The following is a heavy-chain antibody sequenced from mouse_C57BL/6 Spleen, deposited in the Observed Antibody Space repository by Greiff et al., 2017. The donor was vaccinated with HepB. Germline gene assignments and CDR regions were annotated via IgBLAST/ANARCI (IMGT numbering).Heavy chain of an antibody. CDR2: ISSGSSTI. Sequence: VQLKESGGGLVKPGGSLKLSCAASGFTFSDYGMHWVRQAPEKGLEWVAYISSGSSTIYYADTVKGRFTISRDNAKNTLFLQMTSLRSEDTAMYYCARPVGSNWFAYWGQGTLVTVSA. CDR1: GFTFSDYG. V-gene: IGHV5-17*01. CDR3: ARPVGSNWFAY. J-gene: IGHJ3*01. D-gene: IGHD1-1*01.